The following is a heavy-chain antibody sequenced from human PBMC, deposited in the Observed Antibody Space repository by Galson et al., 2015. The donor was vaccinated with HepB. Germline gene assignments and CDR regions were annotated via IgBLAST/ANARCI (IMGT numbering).Heavy chain of an antibody. Sequence: SETLSLTCTVSGGSISSYYWSWIRQPPGKGLEWIGYIYYSGSTNYNPSLKSRVTISVDTSKNQFSLKLSSVSAADTAVYYCARLGAFSGNAGYWGQGTLVTVSS. J-gene: IGHJ4*02. CDR3: ARLGAFSGNAGY. CDR1: GGSISSYY. D-gene: IGHD5-12*01. V-gene: IGHV4-59*08. CDR2: IYYSGST.